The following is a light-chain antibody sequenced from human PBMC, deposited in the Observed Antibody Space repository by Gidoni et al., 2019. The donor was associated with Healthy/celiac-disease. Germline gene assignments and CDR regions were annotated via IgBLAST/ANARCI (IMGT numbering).Light chain of an antibody. Sequence: EIVLTQSPATLSLSPGESATLSCRASQSVSSYLAWYQQKPGQAPRRLIYDESNRATGIPARFSGSGSGTDFTLNISSLEPEDFAVYYCQQRSNWPRTFGQGTKVEIK. J-gene: IGKJ1*01. CDR2: DES. CDR1: QSVSSY. V-gene: IGKV3-11*01. CDR3: QQRSNWPRT.